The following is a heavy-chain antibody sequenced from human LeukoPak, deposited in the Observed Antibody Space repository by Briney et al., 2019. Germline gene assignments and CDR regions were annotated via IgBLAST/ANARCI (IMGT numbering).Heavy chain of an antibody. CDR2: IKSKPDGATI. CDR3: STGWYLDF. CDR1: GFIFSNAW. J-gene: IGHJ2*01. V-gene: IGHV3-15*01. Sequence: GGSLRLSCAGSGFIFSNAWMNWVRQAPGKGLEWIGRIKSKPDGATIDYAAPVKGRVTISRDDAENTVYLQMNSLKIEDTAVYYCSTGWYLDFWGRGTLVTVSS.